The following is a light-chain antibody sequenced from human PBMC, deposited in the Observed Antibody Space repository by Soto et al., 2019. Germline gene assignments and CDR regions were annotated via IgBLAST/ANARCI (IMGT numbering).Light chain of an antibody. Sequence: QSALTQPRSVSGSPGQSVTISCTGTSSDVGGYNYVSWYQQHPGKAPKLMIYDVSKRPSGVPDRFSGSKSGNTASLTISGLQAEDEADYYCCSYTGSYTWVFGGGTEVTGL. CDR3: CSYTGSYTWV. CDR1: SSDVGGYNY. V-gene: IGLV2-11*01. CDR2: DVS. J-gene: IGLJ3*02.